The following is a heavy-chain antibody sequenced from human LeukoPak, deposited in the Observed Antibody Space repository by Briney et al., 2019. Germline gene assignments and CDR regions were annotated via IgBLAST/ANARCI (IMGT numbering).Heavy chain of an antibody. J-gene: IGHJ6*03. CDR1: GYTFTSYD. CDR2: MNPNSGNT. Sequence: GASVKVSCKASGYTFTSYDINWVRQATGQGLEWMGWMNPNSGNTGYAQKFQGRVTMTRNTSISTAYMELSSLRSEDTAVYYCATSMRSWELLGAGHYYMDVWGKGTTVTVSS. CDR3: ATSMRSWELLGAGHYYMDV. V-gene: IGHV1-8*01. D-gene: IGHD1-26*01.